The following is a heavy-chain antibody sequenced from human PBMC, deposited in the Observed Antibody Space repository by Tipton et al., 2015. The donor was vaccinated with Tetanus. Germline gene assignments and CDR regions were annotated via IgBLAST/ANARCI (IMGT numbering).Heavy chain of an antibody. V-gene: IGHV4-31*03. CDR3: ARDRHYCRGGNCYQDWFDP. J-gene: IGHJ5*02. CDR2: IYHSGGT. D-gene: IGHD2-15*01. Sequence: TLSLTCTVSGGSISNTGDYWGWIRQHPGKGLEWIAYIYHSGGTYYNPSLRSRLSISVDTSKNQFSLRLSSVTAADPAVYYCARDRHYCRGGNCYQDWFDPWGQGTLVTVSS. CDR1: GGSISNTGDY.